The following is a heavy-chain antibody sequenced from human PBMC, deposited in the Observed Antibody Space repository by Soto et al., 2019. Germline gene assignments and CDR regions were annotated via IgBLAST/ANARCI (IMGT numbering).Heavy chain of an antibody. V-gene: IGHV3-48*03. CDR2: ISESGTSM. J-gene: IGHJ6*02. Sequence: GGSLRLSCAASGFPFSRYEMNWVRQAPGKGLEWISYISESGTSMYYADSVKGRFTISRDNSKNTLYLQMNSLRAEDTAVYYCARDVESGSSQYYYYYYGMDVWGQGTTVTVSS. D-gene: IGHD1-26*01. CDR3: ARDVESGSSQYYYYYYGMDV. CDR1: GFPFSRYE.